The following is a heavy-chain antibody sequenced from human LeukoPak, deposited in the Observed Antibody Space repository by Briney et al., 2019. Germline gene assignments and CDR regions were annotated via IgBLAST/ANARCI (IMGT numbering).Heavy chain of an antibody. CDR3: AKSGYNRFDY. CDR1: GFSFSSYA. Sequence: GGSLRLSCAASGFSFSSYAMSWVRQAPGKGLEWVSGISGSDGSTYYADSVKGRFTISRDNSKNTLYLQMNSLRADDTAVYFCAKSGYNRFDYWGQGTLVTVSS. J-gene: IGHJ4*02. CDR2: ISGSDGST. V-gene: IGHV3-23*01. D-gene: IGHD5-24*01.